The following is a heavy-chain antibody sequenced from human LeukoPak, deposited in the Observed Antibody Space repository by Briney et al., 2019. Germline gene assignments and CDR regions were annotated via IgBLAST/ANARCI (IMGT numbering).Heavy chain of an antibody. Sequence: GASVKVSCNTSGYTFTSYGISWVRQAPGQGLEYMGWINTYNGHTNYAQKLQGRVTVTTDTSTSTAYLELRSLRSDDTAVYYCARDRPRGYFQHWGQGTLITVSS. V-gene: IGHV1-18*01. J-gene: IGHJ1*01. CDR2: INTYNGHT. D-gene: IGHD1-14*01. CDR3: ARDRPRGYFQH. CDR1: GYTFTSYG.